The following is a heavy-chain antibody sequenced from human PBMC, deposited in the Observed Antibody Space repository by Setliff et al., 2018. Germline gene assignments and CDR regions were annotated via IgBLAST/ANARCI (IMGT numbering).Heavy chain of an antibody. Sequence: GSSVKVSCKTSGFRFTNFGFSWVRQAPGQGLEWMGWISAYNGNTNYAQKLQGRVTMTTDTSTTTAYMELRSLRADDTAVYYCARAGRFQYDTSGYYTDRDYYYYMDVWGKGTTVTVSS. CDR1: GFRFTNFG. V-gene: IGHV1-18*01. D-gene: IGHD3-22*01. CDR2: ISAYNGNT. J-gene: IGHJ6*03. CDR3: ARAGRFQYDTSGYYTDRDYYYYMDV.